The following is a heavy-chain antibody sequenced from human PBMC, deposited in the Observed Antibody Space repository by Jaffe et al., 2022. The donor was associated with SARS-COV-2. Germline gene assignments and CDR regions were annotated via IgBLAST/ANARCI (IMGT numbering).Heavy chain of an antibody. CDR3: VRGSHDNGEYGPSDL. Sequence: QLQLQQSGPGLVKPSETLSLTCTVSGGSISSSSHYWGWIRQPPGKGLEWIGIIYHGGTTYYNPSLKSRVASFADTSKNQFSLRLNSVTAADTAVYFCVRGSHDNGEYGPSDLWGQGTLVTVSS. V-gene: IGHV4-39*01. J-gene: IGHJ5*02. CDR1: GGSISSSSHY. CDR2: IYHGGTT. D-gene: IGHD4-17*01.